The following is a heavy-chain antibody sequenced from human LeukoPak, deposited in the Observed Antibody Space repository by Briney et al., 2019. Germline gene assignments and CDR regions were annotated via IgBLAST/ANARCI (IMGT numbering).Heavy chain of an antibody. V-gene: IGHV3-48*02. CDR3: AKDKVGATTGGYYFDY. CDR2: VSASGSAT. J-gene: IGHJ4*02. Sequence: GGSLRLSCAASGFTFSSYTMNWVRQAPGKGLEWVSYVSASGSATYYGDSVKGRFTISRDNAKNSVYMQMNSLRDEDTAVYYCAKDKVGATTGGYYFDYWGQGTLVTVSS. D-gene: IGHD1-26*01. CDR1: GFTFSSYT.